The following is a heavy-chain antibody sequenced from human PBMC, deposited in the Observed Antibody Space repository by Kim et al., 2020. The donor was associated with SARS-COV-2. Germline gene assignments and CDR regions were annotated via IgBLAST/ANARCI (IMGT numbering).Heavy chain of an antibody. CDR1: GFSFSDYY. V-gene: IGHV3-11*01. CDR2: ISGDGIDI. CDR3: AREHWALTDAYDI. D-gene: IGHD3-16*01. Sequence: GGSLRLSCATSGFSFSDYYMSWIRQAPGEGLEWVSSISGDGIDIYYADSVRGRVTISRDRTSVFLQMNSLRDEDTAVYYCAREHWALTDAYDIWGRGTMV. J-gene: IGHJ3*02.